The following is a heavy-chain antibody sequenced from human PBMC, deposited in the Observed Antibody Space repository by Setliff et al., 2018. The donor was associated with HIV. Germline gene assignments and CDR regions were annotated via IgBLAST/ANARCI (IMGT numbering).Heavy chain of an antibody. CDR1: GFSLSNTRMG. J-gene: IGHJ4*02. Sequence: SGHTLVNPTATLTLTCTVSGFSLSNTRMGVSWIRQTPGKALEWLAHIFPNDEKSYSASLKSRVTISEDTSKNQVVLTMTNMDPLDTATYFCARYNFRRGYWDYFDYWGQGTQVTVSS. D-gene: IGHD3-3*01. CDR2: IFPNDEK. CDR3: ARYNFRRGYWDYFDY. V-gene: IGHV2-26*01.